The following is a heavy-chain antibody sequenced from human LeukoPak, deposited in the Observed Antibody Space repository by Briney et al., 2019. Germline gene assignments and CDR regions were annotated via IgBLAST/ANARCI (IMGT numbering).Heavy chain of an antibody. Sequence: GGPLRLSCSASGFTFSTYFMHWVRQAPGKGLEYVTAISSNGGSTYYADSVKGGFTISRDNSKNTLYLQMSSLRAEDTAVYHCVKDDSYYYDSSGYPHWGQGTLVTVSS. D-gene: IGHD3-22*01. V-gene: IGHV3-64D*09. J-gene: IGHJ4*02. CDR3: VKDDSYYYDSSGYPH. CDR2: ISSNGGST. CDR1: GFTFSTYF.